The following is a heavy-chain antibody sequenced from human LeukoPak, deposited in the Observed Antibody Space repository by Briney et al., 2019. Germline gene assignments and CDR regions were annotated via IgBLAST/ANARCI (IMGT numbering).Heavy chain of an antibody. V-gene: IGHV4-38-2*01. CDR3: ARAPHCGTTSCYEVGY. CDR1: GYSISSGYS. Sequence: SETLSLTCAVSGYSISSGYSWGWIRQPPGKXXXXXXXVNHAGSTYYNPSLRSRVSILVDTSKNQFSLRLGSVTAADTAVYYCARAPHCGTTSCYEVGYWGQGTLVTVSS. J-gene: IGHJ4*02. CDR2: VNHAGST. D-gene: IGHD2-2*01.